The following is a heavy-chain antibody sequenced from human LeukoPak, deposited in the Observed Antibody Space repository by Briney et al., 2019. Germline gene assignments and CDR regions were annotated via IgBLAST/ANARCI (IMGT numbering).Heavy chain of an antibody. J-gene: IGHJ4*02. CDR2: INSDRSDT. CDR1: VFTFSSYE. D-gene: IGHD2-8*02. CDR3: VGGYDPHY. V-gene: IGHV3-74*01. Sequence: PGGSLSLSCAVSVFTFSSYEMNWVRQAPGKGLVWVSRINSDRSDTTCAASVKGRLTISRDNAKSTLYLQMNSLRAEDTAIYYCVGGYDPHYWGQGTLVTVSS.